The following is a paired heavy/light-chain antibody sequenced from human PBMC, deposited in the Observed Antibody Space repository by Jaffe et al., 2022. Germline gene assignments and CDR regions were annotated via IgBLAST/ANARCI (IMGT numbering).Heavy chain of an antibody. Sequence: QVQLVQSGAEVKKPGSSVKVSCKASGGTFSSYAISWVRQAPGQGLEWMGGIIPIFGTANYAQKFQGRVTITADESTSTAYMELSSLRSEDTAVYYCASRVSAEPVGRITPSYYYYYYYMDVWGKGTTVTVSS. CDR3: ASRVSAEPVGRITPSYYYYYYYMDV. V-gene: IGHV1-69*01. D-gene: IGHD1-20*01. CDR2: IIPIFGTA. CDR1: GGTFSSYA. J-gene: IGHJ6*03.
Light chain of an antibody. J-gene: IGKJ1*01. CDR1: QSVSSN. V-gene: IGKV3-15*01. CDR2: GAS. CDR3: QQYNNWPT. Sequence: EIVMTQSPATLSVSPGERATLSCRASQSVSSNLAWYQQKPGQAPRLLIYGASTRATGIPARFSGSGSGTEFTLTISSLQSEDFAVYYCQQYNNWPTFGQGTKVEIK.